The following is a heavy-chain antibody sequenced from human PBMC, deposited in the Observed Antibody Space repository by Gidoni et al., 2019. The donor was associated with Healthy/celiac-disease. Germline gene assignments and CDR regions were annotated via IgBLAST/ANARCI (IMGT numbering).Heavy chain of an antibody. D-gene: IGHD6-19*01. V-gene: IGHV1-2*02. CDR3: AREGRVAGTSYYSGMDV. CDR2: INPNSGGT. Sequence: QVQLVQSGAEVKKPGASVKGSCKASGYTFTGYYMHWVRQAPGQGLEWMGWINPNSGGTNYAQKFQGRVTMTRDTSISTAYMELRRLRSDDTAVYYCAREGRVAGTSYYSGMDVWGQGTTVTVSS. J-gene: IGHJ6*02. CDR1: GYTFTGYY.